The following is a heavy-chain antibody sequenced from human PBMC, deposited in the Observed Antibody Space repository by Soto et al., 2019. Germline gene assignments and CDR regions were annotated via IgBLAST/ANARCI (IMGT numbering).Heavy chain of an antibody. D-gene: IGHD3-9*01. V-gene: IGHV4-39*01. CDR1: GGSISISCYY. CDR3: ARQRYHDILIGYKDYFDY. J-gene: IGHJ4*02. CDR2: IYYSGST. Sequence: SETLSLTCTVSGGSISISCYYGGWIRQPPGKGLEWIGSIYYSGSTYYNPSLKSRVTVSVDTCKNQFSLTLSSVTAADTAGYYRARQRYHDILIGYKDYFDYWGQGTLVTV.